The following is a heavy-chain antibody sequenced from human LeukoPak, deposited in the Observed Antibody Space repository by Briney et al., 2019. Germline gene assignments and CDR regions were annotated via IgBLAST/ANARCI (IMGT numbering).Heavy chain of an antibody. D-gene: IGHD4-17*01. CDR3: AKDMFSQYDYGDVDAFDI. CDR1: GFTFSSYA. Sequence: GGSLRLSCAASGFTFSSYAMSWVRQAPGKGLEWVSAISGSGGSTYYADSVKGRFTISRDNSKNTLYLQMNSLRAEDTAVYYCAKDMFSQYDYGDVDAFDIWGQGTMVTVSS. V-gene: IGHV3-23*01. J-gene: IGHJ3*02. CDR2: ISGSGGST.